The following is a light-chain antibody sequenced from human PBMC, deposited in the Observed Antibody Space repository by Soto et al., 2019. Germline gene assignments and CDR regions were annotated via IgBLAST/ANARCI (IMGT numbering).Light chain of an antibody. Sequence: DIQMTQSPSSLSASLGDRVTITCRASQSVNRYLNWYQQQPGRAPKVLIYAASSLQSGVPSRFSGNGSGTDFTLTITSLQPEEFATYFCQQTYRPSYTFAQGTRLEIK. CDR3: QQTYRPSYT. CDR2: AAS. V-gene: IGKV1-39*01. CDR1: QSVNRY. J-gene: IGKJ2*01.